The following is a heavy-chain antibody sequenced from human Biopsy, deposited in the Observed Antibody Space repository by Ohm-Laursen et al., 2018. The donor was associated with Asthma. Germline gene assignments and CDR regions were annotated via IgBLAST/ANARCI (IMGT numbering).Heavy chain of an antibody. CDR2: IKQDGSEK. Sequence: SLRLSCSASGFTFSSYWMSWVRQAPGKGLEWVANIKQDGSEKYYVDSVKGRFTISRDNAKNSLYLQMNSLRAEDTAVYYCAKAREDIVVVVAVFDSWGQGTLVTVSS. D-gene: IGHD2-15*01. CDR3: AKAREDIVVVVAVFDS. J-gene: IGHJ5*01. V-gene: IGHV3-7*05. CDR1: GFTFSSYW.